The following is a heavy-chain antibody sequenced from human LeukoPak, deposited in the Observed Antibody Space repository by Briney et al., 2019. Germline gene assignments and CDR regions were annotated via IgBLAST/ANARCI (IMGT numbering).Heavy chain of an antibody. CDR2: IYSGGST. Sequence: PGGSLRLSCAASGFTVSSNYMSWVRQAPGKGLERVSVIYSGGSTYYADSVKGRFTISRDNSKNTLYLQMNSLRAEDTAVYYCAKGPPYGDSAFDYWGQGTLVTVSS. CDR1: GFTVSSNY. V-gene: IGHV3-53*01. J-gene: IGHJ4*02. CDR3: AKGPPYGDSAFDY. D-gene: IGHD4-17*01.